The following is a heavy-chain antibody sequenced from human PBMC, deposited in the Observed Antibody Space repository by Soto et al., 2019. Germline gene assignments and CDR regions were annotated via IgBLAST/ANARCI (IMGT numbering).Heavy chain of an antibody. D-gene: IGHD3-16*01. V-gene: IGHV4-31*11. CDR3: ARAHWGGRGWAGGAINCSAP. J-gene: IGHJ5*02. CDR2: IYYSGST. CDR1: GGSISSGGYY. Sequence: SETLSLTCAVYGGSISSGGYYWSWIRQHPGKGLEWIGYIYYSGSTYYNPSLKSRVNISVDTSKNQFSLKLSSVTAADTAVYYFARAHWGGRGWAGGAINCSAPWGKGPLVPVSS.